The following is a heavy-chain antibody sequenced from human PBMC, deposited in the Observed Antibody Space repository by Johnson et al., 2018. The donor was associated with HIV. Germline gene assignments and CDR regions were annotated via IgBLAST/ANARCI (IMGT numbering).Heavy chain of an antibody. J-gene: IGHJ3*02. V-gene: IGHV3-11*04. CDR3: AKVVTSSSSWQDDAFDI. CDR2: ISSSGSTI. Sequence: QMQLVESGGGLVKPGGSLRLSCAASGFTFSDYYMSWIRQAPGKGLEWVSYISSSGSTIYYADSVKGRFTISRDNAKNSLYLQMNSLRVADTAVYYCAKVVTSSSSWQDDAFDIWGQGTVVTVSS. CDR1: GFTFSDYY. D-gene: IGHD6-13*01.